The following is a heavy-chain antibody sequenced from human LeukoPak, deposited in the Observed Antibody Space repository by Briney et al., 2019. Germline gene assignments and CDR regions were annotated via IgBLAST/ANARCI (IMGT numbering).Heavy chain of an antibody. CDR2: IYYSGST. D-gene: IGHD2-2*01. V-gene: IGHV4-59*01. CDR3: ARDVPAGSDAFDI. CDR1: GFIFSPYA. J-gene: IGHJ3*02. Sequence: GSLRLSCSASGFIFSPYAMHWVRQPPGKGLEWIGYIYYSGSTNYNPSLKSRVTISVDTSKNQFSLKLSSVTAADTAVYYCARDVPAGSDAFDIWGQGTMVTVSS.